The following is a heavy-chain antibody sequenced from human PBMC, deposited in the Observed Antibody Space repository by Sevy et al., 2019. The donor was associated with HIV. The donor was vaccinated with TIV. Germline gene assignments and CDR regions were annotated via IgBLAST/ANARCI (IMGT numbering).Heavy chain of an antibody. J-gene: IGHJ4*02. CDR2: INPSGGAT. V-gene: IGHV1-46*01. CDR1: GYTFTSNY. D-gene: IGHD2-21*01. Sequence: ASVKVSCKASGYTFTSNYLHWVRQAPGHGLEWMGQINPSGGATTYGQRFQGRVSMTRDTPKSTVYMDLSSLRSEDTAIYYCARLYSCGGSCYYFDLWGQGTLVTVSS. CDR3: ARLYSCGGSCYYFDL.